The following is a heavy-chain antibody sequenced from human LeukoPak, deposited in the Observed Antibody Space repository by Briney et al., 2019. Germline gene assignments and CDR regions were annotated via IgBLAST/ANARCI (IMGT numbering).Heavy chain of an antibody. CDR1: GFTFSSYA. V-gene: IGHV3-23*01. CDR2: ISGSGGST. CDR3: XXXXXXXSYYAEYFQH. J-gene: IGHJ1*01. D-gene: IGHD1-26*01. Sequence: GGSLRLSCAASGFTFSSYAMSWVRQAPGKGLEWVSAISGSGGSTYYADSVKGRFTISRDNSKNTLYLQMNSLRAEDTAVYYXXXXXXXXSYYAEYFQHWGQGTLVTVSS.